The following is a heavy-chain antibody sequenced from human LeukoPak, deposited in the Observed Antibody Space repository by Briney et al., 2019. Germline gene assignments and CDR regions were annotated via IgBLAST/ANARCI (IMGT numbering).Heavy chain of an antibody. Sequence: KPSETLSLTCAVYGGSFSGYYWSWIRQPPGKGLEWIGEINHSGSTNYNPSLKSRVTISVDTSKNQFSLKLSSVTAAVTAVYYCARGSLDYYYGPFDPWGQGTLVTVSS. D-gene: IGHD3-10*01. CDR2: INHSGST. V-gene: IGHV4-34*01. CDR3: ARGSLDYYYGPFDP. CDR1: GGSFSGYY. J-gene: IGHJ5*02.